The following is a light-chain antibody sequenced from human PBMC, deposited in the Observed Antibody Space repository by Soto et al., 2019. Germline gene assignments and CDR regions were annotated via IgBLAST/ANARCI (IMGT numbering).Light chain of an antibody. CDR2: DNN. V-gene: IGLV1-40*01. Sequence: QPVLTQPPSVSGAPGQRVTISCSGSNSDIGAGYNVHWYQQLPGTAPKLLIHDNNNRPSGVPDRFSGSKSGTSASLAITGLQAEDEADYYCQSHDNSMRGSGVFGGGTKVTVL. J-gene: IGLJ3*02. CDR3: QSHDNSMRGSGV. CDR1: NSDIGAGYN.